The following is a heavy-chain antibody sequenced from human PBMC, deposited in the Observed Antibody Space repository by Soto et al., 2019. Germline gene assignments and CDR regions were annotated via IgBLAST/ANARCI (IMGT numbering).Heavy chain of an antibody. CDR3: ARGVMETYYDFWSGYNKTSYYMDV. Sequence: PSETLSLTCTVSGDSVTSRSYYWTWVRQPPGKGLEWIGYIYYSGNINYNPSLKSRFTISVDTSTNQFSLKLTSVTAADTAIYYCARGVMETYYDFWSGYNKTSYYMDVWGKGTTVTVSS. J-gene: IGHJ6*03. CDR2: IYYSGNI. V-gene: IGHV4-61*01. D-gene: IGHD3-3*01. CDR1: GDSVTSRSYY.